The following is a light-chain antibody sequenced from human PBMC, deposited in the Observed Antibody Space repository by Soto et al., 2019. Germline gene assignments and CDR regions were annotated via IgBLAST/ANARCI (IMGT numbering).Light chain of an antibody. CDR3: QQYDNYPVT. Sequence: DIQMTQSPSTLSASVGDRVIITCRASQSISSWLAGYQQRPGKAPNLLIYKASSLESGVPSRFGGSGSGTEFTLTISSLQPDDSATYYCQQYDNYPVTFGQGTKVEIK. CDR1: QSISSW. J-gene: IGKJ2*01. CDR2: KAS. V-gene: IGKV1-5*03.